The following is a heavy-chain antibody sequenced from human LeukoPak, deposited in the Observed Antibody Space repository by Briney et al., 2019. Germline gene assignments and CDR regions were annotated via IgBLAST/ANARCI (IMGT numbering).Heavy chain of an antibody. CDR3: ARVGATYPSGTYYFDY. CDR2: IYSGGST. D-gene: IGHD1-26*01. Sequence: GGSLRLSCAASGFTVSSSYMSWVRQAPGKGLQWVSVIYSGGSTYYADSVKGRFTVSRDNSKNTLYLQMNSLRAEDTAVYYCARVGATYPSGTYYFDYWGQGTLVTVSS. J-gene: IGHJ4*02. V-gene: IGHV3-53*01. CDR1: GFTVSSSY.